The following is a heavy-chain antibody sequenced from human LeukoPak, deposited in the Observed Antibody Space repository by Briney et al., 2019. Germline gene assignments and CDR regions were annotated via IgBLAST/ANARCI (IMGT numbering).Heavy chain of an antibody. V-gene: IGHV3-48*01. CDR3: AGSSGWYAYGYYYYMDV. CDR2: ISSSSSTV. CDR1: GFTFSSYS. D-gene: IGHD6-19*01. Sequence: GGSLRLSCAASGFTFSSYSMNWVRQAPGKGLEWVLYISSSSSTVYYADSVKGRFTISRDNAKNSLDLQMSSLRAEDTAVYYCAGSSGWYAYGYYYYMDVWGKGTTVTVSS. J-gene: IGHJ6*03.